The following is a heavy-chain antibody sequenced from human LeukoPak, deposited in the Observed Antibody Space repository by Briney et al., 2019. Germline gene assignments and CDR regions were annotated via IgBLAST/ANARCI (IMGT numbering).Heavy chain of an antibody. CDR1: GFTVSSAY. V-gene: IGHV3-66*01. CDR3: ARESYDSGSYVRWFDP. CDR2: IYSVGDT. D-gene: IGHD3-10*01. Sequence: GGSLRLSCAASGFTVSSAYMSWVRQAPGKGLEWVSVIYSVGDTYYADSVKGRFTISRDNSKNTLFLQMNSLRAEDTAVYYCARESYDSGSYVRWFDPWGLGTLVTVSS. J-gene: IGHJ5*02.